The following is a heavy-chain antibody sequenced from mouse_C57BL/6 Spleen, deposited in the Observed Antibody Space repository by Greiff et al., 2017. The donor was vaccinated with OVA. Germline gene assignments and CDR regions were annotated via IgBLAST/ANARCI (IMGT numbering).Heavy chain of an antibody. J-gene: IGHJ2*01. CDR2: IYPGDGDT. CDR3: ARDYYGKDYFDY. D-gene: IGHD2-1*01. V-gene: IGHV1-80*01. CDR1: GYAFSSYW. Sequence: VQLQQSGAELVKPGASVKISCKASGYAFSSYWMNWVKQRPGKGLEWIGQIYPGDGDTNYNGKFKGKATLTADKSSSTAYMQLSSLPSEDSAVYFCARDYYGKDYFDYWGQGTTLTVSS.